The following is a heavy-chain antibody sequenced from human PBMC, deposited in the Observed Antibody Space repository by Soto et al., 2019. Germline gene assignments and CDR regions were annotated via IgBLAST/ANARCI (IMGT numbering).Heavy chain of an antibody. CDR1: GFTFSSHT. V-gene: IGHV3-21*02. J-gene: IGHJ6*02. CDR2: ISSTSGYI. Sequence: EVQLVESGGGLVKPGGSLRLSCEASGFTFSSHTLTWVRQAPGKGLEWVSSISSTSGYIHYADSVKGRFTISRDNAKNSRYLQMNSLRAEDTALYYCAGRIAAGGGLGVWGQGTTVSVSS. D-gene: IGHD6-13*01. CDR3: AGRIAAGGGLGV.